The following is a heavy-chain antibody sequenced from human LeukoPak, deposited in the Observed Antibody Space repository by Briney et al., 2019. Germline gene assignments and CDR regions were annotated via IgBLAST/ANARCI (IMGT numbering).Heavy chain of an antibody. D-gene: IGHD4-17*01. CDR3: AREPDYGDYEGAFDI. Sequence: ASVKVSCKASSYTFSTYGISWVRQAPGQGLEWMGWISTYNGNTNYAQKLQGRVTMTTDTSTSTVYMEPRSLRSDDTAVYYCAREPDYGDYEGAFDIWSQGTMVTVSS. CDR2: ISTYNGNT. V-gene: IGHV1-18*01. J-gene: IGHJ3*02. CDR1: SYTFSTYG.